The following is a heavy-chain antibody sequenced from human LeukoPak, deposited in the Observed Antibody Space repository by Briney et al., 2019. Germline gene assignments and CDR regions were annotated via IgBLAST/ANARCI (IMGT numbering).Heavy chain of an antibody. V-gene: IGHV1-8*03. CDR1: GYTFTSYD. D-gene: IGHD2-2*01. CDR2: MNPNSGNT. Sequence: ASVKVSCKASGYTFTSYDINWVRQATGQGLEWMGWMNPNSGNTGYAQKFQGRVTITRNTSISTAYMELSSLRSEDTAVYYCASSSYCSSTSCMRHDAFDIWGQGTMVTVSS. CDR3: ASSSYCSSTSCMRHDAFDI. J-gene: IGHJ3*02.